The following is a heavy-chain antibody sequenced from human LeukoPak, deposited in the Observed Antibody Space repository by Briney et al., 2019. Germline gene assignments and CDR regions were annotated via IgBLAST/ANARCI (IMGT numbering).Heavy chain of an antibody. D-gene: IGHD2-21*02. CDR1: GFTFSSYS. Sequence: GGSLRLSCAASGFTFSSYSMNWVPQAPGKGLEWVSSISSSSSYIYYADSVKGRFTISRDNAKNSLYLQMNSLRAEDTAVYYCARGAYCGGDCYPHFDYWGQGTLVTVSS. CDR2: ISSSSSYI. CDR3: ARGAYCGGDCYPHFDY. J-gene: IGHJ4*02. V-gene: IGHV3-21*01.